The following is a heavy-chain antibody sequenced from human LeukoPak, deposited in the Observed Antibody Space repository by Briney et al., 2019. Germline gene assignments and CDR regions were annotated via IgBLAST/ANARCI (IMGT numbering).Heavy chain of an antibody. V-gene: IGHV4-4*02. CDR2: IYHSGST. D-gene: IGHD1-26*01. Sequence: SGTLSLTCAVSGGSISSSNWWSWVRQPPGKGLEWIGEIYHSGSTNYNPSLKSRVTISVDKSKNQFSLKLSSVTAADTAVYYCATTQWELHGGFDYWGQGNLVTVSS. CDR3: ATTQWELHGGFDY. CDR1: GGSISSSNW. J-gene: IGHJ4*02.